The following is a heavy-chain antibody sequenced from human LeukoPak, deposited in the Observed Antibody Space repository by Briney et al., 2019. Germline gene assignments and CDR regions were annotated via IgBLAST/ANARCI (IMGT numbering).Heavy chain of an antibody. D-gene: IGHD3-9*01. CDR2: INHSGST. CDR3: ARGARYDL. CDR1: GGSFSGYY. V-gene: IGHV4-34*01. Sequence: SETLSLTCAVYGGSFSGYYWSWIRQPPGKGLEWIGEINHSGSTNYNPSLKGRVTISVDTSKNQFSLKLSSVTAADTAVYYCARGARYDLWGRGTLVTVSS. J-gene: IGHJ2*01.